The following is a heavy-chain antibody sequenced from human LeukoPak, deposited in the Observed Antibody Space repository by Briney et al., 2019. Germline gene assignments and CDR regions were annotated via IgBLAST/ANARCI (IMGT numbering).Heavy chain of an antibody. J-gene: IGHJ5*02. Sequence: ASVKVSCKASGYTFTANYIHWVRQAPGQGLEWMAWINPNTGDTNYAQKFQGRVIMARDTSISTAYMELSRLRSDDTAVYYCARGSGNYWFDPWGQGTLVTVSS. CDR1: GYTFTANY. CDR2: INPNTGDT. V-gene: IGHV1-2*02. D-gene: IGHD1-26*01. CDR3: ARGSGNYWFDP.